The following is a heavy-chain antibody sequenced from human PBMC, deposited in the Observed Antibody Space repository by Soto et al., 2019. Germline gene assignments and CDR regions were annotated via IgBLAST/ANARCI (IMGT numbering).Heavy chain of an antibody. V-gene: IGHV3-48*02. CDR2: ITSDTITI. Sequence: EVQLVESGGGLVQPGGSLRLSCVASGFPFSIYSMNWVRQAPGKGLEWFSYITSDTITIKYADSVKGRFTISRDNAKNSLYLQMNSLRDEDTAVYFCARSVEGHFDYWGQGTVVTVSS. D-gene: IGHD6-19*01. J-gene: IGHJ4*02. CDR3: ARSVEGHFDY. CDR1: GFPFSIYS.